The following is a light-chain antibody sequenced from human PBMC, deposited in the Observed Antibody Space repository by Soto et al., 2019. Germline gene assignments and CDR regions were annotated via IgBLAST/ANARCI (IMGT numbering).Light chain of an antibody. CDR1: QSVGSI. J-gene: IGKJ1*01. CDR2: GAS. V-gene: IGKV3-15*01. CDR3: QQYNNWPPDRT. Sequence: EIVMTQSPATLSVSPGERATLSCRASQSVGSILAWYQQKPGQAPRLLIYGASTMATGIPARFSGSGSGTEFTLTISSLQSEDFAIYFCQQYNNWPPDRTFGQGTKVEIK.